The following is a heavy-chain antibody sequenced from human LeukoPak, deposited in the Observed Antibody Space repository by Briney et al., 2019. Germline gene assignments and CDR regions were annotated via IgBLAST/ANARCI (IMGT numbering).Heavy chain of an antibody. CDR3: ARGRWGYCSSTSCPGPLGAYYFDY. V-gene: IGHV4-34*01. CDR2: INHSGST. Sequence: SETLSLTCAVYGGSFSGYYWSWIRQPPGKGLEWIGEINHSGSTNYNPSLKSRVTISVDTCKNQFSLKLSYVTAADTAVYYCARGRWGYCSSTSCPGPLGAYYFDYWGQGTPVTVS. CDR1: GGSFSGYY. D-gene: IGHD2-2*01. J-gene: IGHJ4*02.